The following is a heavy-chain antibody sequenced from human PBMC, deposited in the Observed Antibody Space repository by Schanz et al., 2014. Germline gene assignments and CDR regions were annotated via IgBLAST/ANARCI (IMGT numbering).Heavy chain of an antibody. CDR2: IYSGIGA. CDR3: ARVHHYDPSGWGYFDY. Sequence: EGQLAESGGGLVQPGGSLRLSCAVSGFTVSSNHMSWVRQAPGKGLEWVSVIYSGIGAYYADSVKDRFTVSRDNSKNTVYIQMNRLRAEDTAGYYWARVHHYDPSGWGYFDYWGRGALVTVSS. CDR1: GFTVSSNH. V-gene: IGHV3-66*01. J-gene: IGHJ4*02. D-gene: IGHD3-22*01.